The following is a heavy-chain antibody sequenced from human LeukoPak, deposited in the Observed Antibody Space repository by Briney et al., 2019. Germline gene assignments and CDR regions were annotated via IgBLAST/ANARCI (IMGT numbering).Heavy chain of an antibody. D-gene: IGHD7-27*01. J-gene: IGHJ4*02. CDR2: ITSSSSSM. CDR1: GFTFSIYT. CDR3: ARDLAWGGY. Sequence: NPGGSLRLSCVAFGFTFSIYTMSWVRQAPGKGLEWVSSITSSSSSMYSADSVKGRLTISRDNAKNSLYLQMNSLRAEDTAVYYCARDLAWGGYWGQGTLVTVSS. V-gene: IGHV3-21*01.